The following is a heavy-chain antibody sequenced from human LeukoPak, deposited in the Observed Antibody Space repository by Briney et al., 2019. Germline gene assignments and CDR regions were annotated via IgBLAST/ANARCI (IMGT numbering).Heavy chain of an antibody. Sequence: GASVKVSCKASGYTFTSYDINWVRQATGQGLEWMGWMNPNSGNTGYAQKFQGRVTITRNTSISTAYMELSSLRSEDTAVYSCAREGGVTYCTNGVCHFDYWGQGTLVTVSS. CDR1: GYTFTSYD. D-gene: IGHD2-8*01. CDR3: AREGGVTYCTNGVCHFDY. V-gene: IGHV1-8*03. J-gene: IGHJ4*02. CDR2: MNPNSGNT.